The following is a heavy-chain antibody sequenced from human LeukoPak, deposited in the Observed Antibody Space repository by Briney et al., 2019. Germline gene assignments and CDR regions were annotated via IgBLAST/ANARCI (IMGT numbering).Heavy chain of an antibody. J-gene: IGHJ6*02. V-gene: IGHV3-9*01. CDR2: MSWTSGSI. CDR1: EFTFDDYV. CDR3: ARSSDSYDGYYGVEV. D-gene: IGHD3-22*01. Sequence: GGSLRLSCGVSEFTFDDYVIHWVRQGPGKGLEWVAAMSWTSGSIAYADSVKGRFNIFRDNAQSSLYLQMNSLRAEDTAFYYRARSSDSYDGYYGVEVWGQGTTVIVSS.